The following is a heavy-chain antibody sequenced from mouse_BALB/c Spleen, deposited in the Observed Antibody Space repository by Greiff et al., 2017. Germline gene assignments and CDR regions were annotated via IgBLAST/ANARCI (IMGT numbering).Heavy chain of an antibody. CDR3: ARGLLQLHYAMDY. CDR1: GFTFSDYY. V-gene: IGHV5-4*02. Sequence: EVQRVESGGGLVKPGGSLKLSCAASGFTFSDYYMYWVRQTPEKRLEWVATISDGGSYTYYPDSVKGRFTISRDNAKNNLYLQMSSLKSEDTAMYYCARGLLQLHYAMDYWGQGTSVTVSS. CDR2: ISDGGSYT. D-gene: IGHD1-2*01. J-gene: IGHJ4*01.